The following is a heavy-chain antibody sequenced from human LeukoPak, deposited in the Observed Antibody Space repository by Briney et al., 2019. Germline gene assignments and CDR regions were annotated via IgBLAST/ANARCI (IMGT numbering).Heavy chain of an antibody. Sequence: GGSLRLSCAASGFTFIDAWMTWVRLAQGKGLEWVSCISSRSNYIYYAVSVKGRFTISRDNAKNSLYLQMNSLRAEDTAVYYCVRDRGRYDSSGYYYEGYFDYWGQGTLVTVSS. D-gene: IGHD3-22*01. CDR2: ISSRSNYI. CDR1: GFTFIDAW. J-gene: IGHJ4*02. CDR3: VRDRGRYDSSGYYYEGYFDY. V-gene: IGHV3-21*01.